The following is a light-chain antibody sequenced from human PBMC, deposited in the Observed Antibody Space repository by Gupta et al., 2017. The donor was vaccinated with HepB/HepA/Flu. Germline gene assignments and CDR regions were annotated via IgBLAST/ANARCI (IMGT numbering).Light chain of an antibody. CDR3: QQKNSTPST. J-gene: IGKJ2*01. CDR1: QSVLYSSNNKNY. CDR2: WAS. V-gene: IGKV4-1*01. Sequence: DIVMTQSPDSLAVSLGERATINCKSSQSVLYSSNNKNYLAWYQQKPGQPPKLLIYWASTRESGVPDRFSGRGSGTDFTLTISSLQAEDVAVYYCQQKNSTPSTFGQGTKLDIK.